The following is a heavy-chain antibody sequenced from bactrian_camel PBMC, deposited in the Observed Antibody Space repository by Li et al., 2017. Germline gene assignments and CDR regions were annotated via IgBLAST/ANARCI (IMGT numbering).Heavy chain of an antibody. D-gene: IGHD6*01. CDR2: ITGDGVT. V-gene: IGHV3S55*01. CDR1: GFTFEDVG. J-gene: IGHJ4*01. Sequence: QVQLVESGGGSVQAGGSLKLSCTASGFTFEDVGMGWYRQARENECELVATITGDGVTYYADSVRGRFIISRDNAKNTLYLQMNSLKTEDTAVYYCATADGSSWLPFDDWGQGTQVTVS. CDR3: ATADGSSWLPFDD.